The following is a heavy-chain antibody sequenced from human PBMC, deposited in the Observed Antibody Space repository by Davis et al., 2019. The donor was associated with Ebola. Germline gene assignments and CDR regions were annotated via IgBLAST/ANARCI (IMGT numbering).Heavy chain of an antibody. CDR2: IYYSGST. CDR3: ARGYCGGDCLYYYYGMDV. V-gene: IGHV4-59*12. D-gene: IGHD2-21*01. J-gene: IGHJ6*02. CDR1: GGSFSSYY. Sequence: MPGGSLRLSCAVYGGSFSSYYWSWIRQPPGKGLEWIGYIYYSGSTNYNPSLKSRVTISVDTSKNQFSLKLSSVTAADTAVYYCARGYCGGDCLYYYYGMDVWGQGTTVTVSS.